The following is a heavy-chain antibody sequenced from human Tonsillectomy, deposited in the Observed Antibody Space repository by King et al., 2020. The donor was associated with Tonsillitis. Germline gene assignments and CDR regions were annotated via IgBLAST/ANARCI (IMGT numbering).Heavy chain of an antibody. V-gene: IGHV3-48*01. CDR3: ARDARPIFGVVTPFDP. D-gene: IGHD3-3*01. J-gene: IGHJ5*02. CDR1: GFTFSSYN. Sequence: VQLVESGGGLVQPGGSLRLSCAASGFTFSSYNLNWVRQAPGKGLEWVSYISSTSSTIYYAGSVKGRFTISRDNAKNSLYLQMNSLRAEDTAVYYYARDARPIFGVVTPFDPWGQGTLVTVSS. CDR2: ISSTSSTI.